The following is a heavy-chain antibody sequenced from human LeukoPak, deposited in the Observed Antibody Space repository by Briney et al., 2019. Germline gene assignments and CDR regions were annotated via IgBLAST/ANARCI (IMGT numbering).Heavy chain of an antibody. D-gene: IGHD6-6*01. CDR3: ARSEYSSSEPAFDI. J-gene: IGHJ3*02. CDR1: GGSISSSSYY. Sequence: PSETLSLTCTVSGGSISSSSYYWGWIRQPPGKGLEWIGSIYYSGSTYYNPSLKSRVTISVDTSKNQFSLKLSSVTAADTAVYYCARSEYSSSEPAFDIWGQGTMVTVSS. CDR2: IYYSGST. V-gene: IGHV4-39*01.